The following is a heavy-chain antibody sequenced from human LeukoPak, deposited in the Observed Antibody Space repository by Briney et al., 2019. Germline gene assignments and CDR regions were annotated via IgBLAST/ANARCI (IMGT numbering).Heavy chain of an antibody. CDR1: GYSFSSSW. CDR3: ARLRGWFEVRAFDV. Sequence: GESLKISCKGSGYSFSSSWIGWVRQMPGKGLEWMGIIYPGDSDTKYSPSFQGQVIISVDKSISTAYLQWSSLKASDTAMYYCARLRGWFEVRAFDVWGQGTMVTVSS. J-gene: IGHJ3*01. CDR2: IYPGDSDT. V-gene: IGHV5-51*01. D-gene: IGHD6-19*01.